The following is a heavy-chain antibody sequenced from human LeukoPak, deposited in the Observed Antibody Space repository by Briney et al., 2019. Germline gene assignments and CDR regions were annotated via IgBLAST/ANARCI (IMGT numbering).Heavy chain of an antibody. D-gene: IGHD1-26*01. Sequence: GGSLRLSCAASGFTVSSNEMSWVRQAPGKGLEWVSSISGGSTYYADSRKGRFTISRDNSKNTLHLQMNSLRAEDTAVYYCAKGGPKWELLGYYYYGMDVWGQGTTVTVSS. J-gene: IGHJ6*02. V-gene: IGHV3-38-3*01. CDR2: ISGGST. CDR1: GFTVSSNE. CDR3: AKGGPKWELLGYYYYGMDV.